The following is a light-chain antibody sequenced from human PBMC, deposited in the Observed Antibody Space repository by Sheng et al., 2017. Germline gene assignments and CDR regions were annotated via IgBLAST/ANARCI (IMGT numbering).Light chain of an antibody. J-gene: IGKJ1*01. V-gene: IGKV1-33*01. CDR3: LQYLTLPRT. CDR1: SDIADS. Sequence: DIQMTQSPSSLSASVGDRVTITCQATSDIADSLSWFQHKPGKAPKLLIYDASNLQTGVPSRFSASRSGTNYSFTISSLQPEDIATYYCLQYLTLPRTFGQGTKVEIK. CDR2: DAS.